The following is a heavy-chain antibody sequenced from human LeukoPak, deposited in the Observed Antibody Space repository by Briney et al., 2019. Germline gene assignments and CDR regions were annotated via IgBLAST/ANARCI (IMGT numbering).Heavy chain of an antibody. CDR1: GFTLYGPA. J-gene: IGHJ6*02. CDR2: IRSKANNYAT. CDR3: GRQMRPATFCSGAICYDYDFYGMDV. Sequence: PGESLRLSCAASGFTLYGPAMHWVRQTSGKGLEWVGRIRSKANNYATEYAASVKGRFTISRDDSKNTAYLQLNSLKTEDTAVYYCGRQMRPATFCSGAICYDYDFYGMDVWGQGTTVTVSS. D-gene: IGHD2-15*01. V-gene: IGHV3-73*01.